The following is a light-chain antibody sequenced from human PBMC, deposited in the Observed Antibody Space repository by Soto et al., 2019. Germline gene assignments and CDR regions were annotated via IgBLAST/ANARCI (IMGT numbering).Light chain of an antibody. V-gene: IGKV3-11*01. CDR2: GAS. J-gene: IGKJ5*01. Sequence: EILLTQSPDTLSLSPGERATLSCRAAQSVGTRLAWYQHKTGQAPRLLISGASSRATGIPARFSGRGSGTDFTLTISSLEPEDFAVYYCQQRSNWPPITFGQGTRLEIK. CDR1: QSVGTR. CDR3: QQRSNWPPIT.